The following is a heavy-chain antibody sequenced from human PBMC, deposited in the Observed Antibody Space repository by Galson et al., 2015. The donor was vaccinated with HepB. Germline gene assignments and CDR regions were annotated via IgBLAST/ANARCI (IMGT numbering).Heavy chain of an antibody. CDR3: ARVSLGSGTQLLDY. D-gene: IGHD3-10*01. J-gene: IGHJ4*02. V-gene: IGHV1-18*01. CDR1: GYTFTSYT. CDR2: IRTYNGNT. Sequence: SVKVSCKASGYTFTSYTINWVRQAPGQGLEWMAWIRTYNGNTNYAQNLKDRVTVTTDTSTSTAYMELRSLRSDDTAVYYCARVSLGSGTQLLDYWGQGTLVIVAS.